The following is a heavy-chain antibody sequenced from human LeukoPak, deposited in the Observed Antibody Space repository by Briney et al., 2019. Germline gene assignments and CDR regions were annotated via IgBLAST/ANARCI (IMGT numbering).Heavy chain of an antibody. Sequence: GGSLRLSCAASGFTFSDYCMSWIRQAPGKGLEWVSYISSSGSTIYYADSVKGRFTISRDNAKNSLYLQMNSLRAEDTAVYYCARGYSYGHYYFDYWGQGTLVTVSS. CDR2: ISSSGSTI. V-gene: IGHV3-11*04. CDR1: GFTFSDYC. J-gene: IGHJ4*02. CDR3: ARGYSYGHYYFDY. D-gene: IGHD5-18*01.